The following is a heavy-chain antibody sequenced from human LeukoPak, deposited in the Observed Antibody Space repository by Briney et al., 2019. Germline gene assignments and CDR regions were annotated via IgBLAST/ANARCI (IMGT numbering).Heavy chain of an antibody. Sequence: GGSLRLSCAASGFTFSSYGMHWVRQAPGKGLEWVSVISYDGSNKYYADSVKGRFAISRDNSKNTLYLQMNGLRAEDTAMYYCAKDKRDSSGYFVDYWGQGTLVTVSS. D-gene: IGHD3-22*01. CDR2: ISYDGSNK. CDR1: GFTFSSYG. CDR3: AKDKRDSSGYFVDY. J-gene: IGHJ4*02. V-gene: IGHV3-30*18.